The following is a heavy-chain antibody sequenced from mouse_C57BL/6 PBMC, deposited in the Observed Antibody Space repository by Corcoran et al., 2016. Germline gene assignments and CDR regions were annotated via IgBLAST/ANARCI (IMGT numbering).Heavy chain of an antibody. J-gene: IGHJ4*01. CDR1: GFSLSTFGMG. Sequence: QVTLKESGPGILQPSQTLSLTCSFSGFSLSTFGMGVGWIRQPSGKGLEWLAHIWWDDDKYYNPALKSRLTISKDTSKNQVFLKIANVDTADTATHYCARIEYYGSRPSYYAMDYWGQGTSVTVSS. CDR3: ARIEYYGSRPSYYAMDY. V-gene: IGHV8-8*01. CDR2: IWWDDDK. D-gene: IGHD1-1*01.